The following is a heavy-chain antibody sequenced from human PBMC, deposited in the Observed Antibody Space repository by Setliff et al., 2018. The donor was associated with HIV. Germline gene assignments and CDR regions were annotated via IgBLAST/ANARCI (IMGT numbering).Heavy chain of an antibody. D-gene: IGHD3-3*01. J-gene: IGHJ4*02. CDR2: IYSSGST. V-gene: IGHV4-61*02. Sequence: TSETLSLTCTVSGGSISGANYYWTWIRQPAGKGLEWIGRIYSSGSTNYNPSLKSRVTISIGTSKNQFSLKLSSVTAADTAVYYCAREATIFGVVMPYFDYWGQETLVTVSS. CDR3: AREATIFGVVMPYFDY. CDR1: GGSISGANYY.